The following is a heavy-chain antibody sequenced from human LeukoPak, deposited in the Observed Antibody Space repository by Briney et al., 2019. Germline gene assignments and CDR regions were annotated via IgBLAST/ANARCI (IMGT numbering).Heavy chain of an antibody. CDR2: IRFDGSHE. CDR3: AKPSGSGFDY. V-gene: IGHV3-30*02. D-gene: IGHD1-26*01. CDR1: GFTFSTYD. J-gene: IGHJ4*02. Sequence: PGGSLRLSCGASGFTFSTYDMHWIRQALGKGLEWVSFIRFDGSHEYYVDSVKGRFSMSRDNSKNTVFLEMSGLRVEDTAVYYCAKPSGSGFDYWGQGTLVTVSS.